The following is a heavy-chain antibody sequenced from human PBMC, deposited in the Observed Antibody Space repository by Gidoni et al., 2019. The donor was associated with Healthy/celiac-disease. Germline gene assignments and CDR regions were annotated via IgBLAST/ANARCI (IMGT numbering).Heavy chain of an antibody. Sequence: QVQLQQWGAGLLKPSETLSLTCAVYGGSFSGYYWSWIRQPPGKGLEWIGEINHSGSTNYNPSLKSRVTLSVDTSKNQFSLKLSSVTAADTAVYYCARGPRGVTMVRGVTGYWGQGTLVTVSS. CDR2: INHSGST. CDR3: ARGPRGVTMVRGVTGY. D-gene: IGHD3-10*01. J-gene: IGHJ4*02. CDR1: GGSFSGYY. V-gene: IGHV4-34*01.